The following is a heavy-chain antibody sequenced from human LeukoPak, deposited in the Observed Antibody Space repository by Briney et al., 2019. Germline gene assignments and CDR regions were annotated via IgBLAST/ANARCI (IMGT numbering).Heavy chain of an antibody. J-gene: IGHJ4*02. CDR3: AKDGPIVGATIPGY. Sequence: PGGSLRLSCAASGFTFSSYAMSWVRQAPGKGLEWVSAISCSGGSTYYADSVKGRFTISRDNSKNTLYLQMNSLRAEDTAVYYCAKDGPIVGATIPGYWGQGTLVTVSS. CDR1: GFTFSSYA. D-gene: IGHD1-26*01. V-gene: IGHV3-23*01. CDR2: ISCSGGST.